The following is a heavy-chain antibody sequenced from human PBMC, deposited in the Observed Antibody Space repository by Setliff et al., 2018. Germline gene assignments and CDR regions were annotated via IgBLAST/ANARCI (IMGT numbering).Heavy chain of an antibody. V-gene: IGHV3-48*03. CDR1: GFIFSSYE. Sequence: GGSLRLSCAASGFIFSSYEMNWVRQAPGKELEWVTYIANRGNTVYYADSVRGRFTISRDNAKNSLYLQMNSLRAEDTAVYYCARDGVSYGMDVWGQGTTVTVSS. CDR2: IANRGNTV. CDR3: ARDGVSYGMDV. J-gene: IGHJ6*02.